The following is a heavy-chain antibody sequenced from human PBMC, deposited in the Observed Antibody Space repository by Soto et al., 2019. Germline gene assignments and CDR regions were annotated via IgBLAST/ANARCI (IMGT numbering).Heavy chain of an antibody. Sequence: GGSLSLSCAASGFTFSSYWMHWVRQAPGKGLVWVSLINSDGSSTSYADSVKGRFTISRDNAKNTLYLQMNSLRAEDTAVYYCARERLLRSNWFDPWGQGTLVTVSS. CDR3: ARERLLRSNWFDP. V-gene: IGHV3-74*01. J-gene: IGHJ5*02. CDR1: GFTFSSYW. D-gene: IGHD2-15*01. CDR2: INSDGSST.